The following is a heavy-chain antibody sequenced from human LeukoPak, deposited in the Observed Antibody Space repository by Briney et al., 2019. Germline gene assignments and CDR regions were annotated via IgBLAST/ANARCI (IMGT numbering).Heavy chain of an antibody. V-gene: IGHV3-11*01. Sequence: GGSLRLSCAASGFTFSDYYMSWIRQAPGKGLEWVSYISSSGSTIYYADSVKGRFTISRDNAKNSLYLQMNSLRAEDTAVYYCARVGIAYYYESSGYYTDFWGQGTLVTVSS. CDR3: ARVGIAYYYESSGYYTDF. D-gene: IGHD3-22*01. CDR1: GFTFSDYY. J-gene: IGHJ4*02. CDR2: ISSSGSTI.